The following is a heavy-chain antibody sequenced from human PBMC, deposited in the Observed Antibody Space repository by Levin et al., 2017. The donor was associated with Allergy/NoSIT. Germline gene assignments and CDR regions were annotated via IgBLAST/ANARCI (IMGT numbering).Heavy chain of an antibody. CDR3: AKARGDSYDYAMDV. CDR2: ISYSGGNT. D-gene: IGHD5-18*01. V-gene: IGHV3-23*01. CDR1: GFTFDSYA. Sequence: GESLKISCAASGFTFDSYAMNWVRQAPGKGLEWVSAISYSGGNTYYADSVMGRLTISRDNSKNTLYLQMNSLRAEDTAVYYCAKARGDSYDYAMDVWGQGTTVTVSS. J-gene: IGHJ6*02.